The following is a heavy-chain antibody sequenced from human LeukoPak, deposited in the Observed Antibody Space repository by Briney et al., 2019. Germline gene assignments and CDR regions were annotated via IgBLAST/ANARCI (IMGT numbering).Heavy chain of an antibody. D-gene: IGHD5-12*01. CDR2: ISYDGSNK. Sequence: GGSLRLSCAASGFTFSVYAMHWVRQAPGKGLEWVALISYDGSNKYYADSVKGRFTISRDNSKNTVYLQMNSLRAGDTAVYYCARDGELRGYSGYDFDYWGQGTLVTVSS. CDR1: GFTFSVYA. CDR3: ARDGELRGYSGYDFDY. V-gene: IGHV3-30*04. J-gene: IGHJ4*02.